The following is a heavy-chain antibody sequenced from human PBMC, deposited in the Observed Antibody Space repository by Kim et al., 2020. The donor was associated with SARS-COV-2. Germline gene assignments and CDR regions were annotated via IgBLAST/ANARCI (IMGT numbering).Heavy chain of an antibody. J-gene: IGHJ4*02. Sequence: GGSLRLSCAASGFTFSDYSMNWVRLAPGKGLEWVSYISTSSGTIYYADSVKGRFTISRDTAKNSLFLQMNRPRAEDTAVYYCARGSYGSGSYFSDYWGQGALVTVSS. CDR3: ARGSYGSGSYFSDY. CDR2: ISTSSGTI. V-gene: IGHV3-48*01. D-gene: IGHD3-10*01. CDR1: GFTFSDYS.